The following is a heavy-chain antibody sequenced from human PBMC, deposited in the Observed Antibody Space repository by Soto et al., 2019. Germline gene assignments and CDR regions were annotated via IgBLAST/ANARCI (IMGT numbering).Heavy chain of an antibody. CDR1: GYTFTSYY. CDR2: INPSGGST. Sequence: QVQLVQSGAEVKKPGASVKVSCKASGYTFTSYYMHWVRQAPGQGLEWMGIINPSGGSTSYAQKFQGRVTMTRDTSTSTVYMELSSLRSEDTAVYYCARDVPRTPSPMVTYYYYYYGMDVWGQGTTVTVSS. J-gene: IGHJ6*02. V-gene: IGHV1-46*01. D-gene: IGHD5-18*01. CDR3: ARDVPRTPSPMVTYYYYYYGMDV.